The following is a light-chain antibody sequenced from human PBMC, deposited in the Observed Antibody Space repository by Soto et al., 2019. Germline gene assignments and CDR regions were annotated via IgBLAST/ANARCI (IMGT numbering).Light chain of an antibody. CDR3: EQANSFPFT. CDR1: QGISSY. Sequence: DIQMTQSPSSVSASVGDRVTITCRASQGISSYLAWYQQKPGKAPKLLIYAASSLQSEVPSRFSGSGSGADFTLTIGCLEPEGFAIYYWEQANSFPFTFGGGTKVEIK. V-gene: IGKV1-12*01. CDR2: AAS. J-gene: IGKJ4*01.